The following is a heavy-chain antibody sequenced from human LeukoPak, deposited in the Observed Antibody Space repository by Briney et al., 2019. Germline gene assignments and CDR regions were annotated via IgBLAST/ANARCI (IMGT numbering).Heavy chain of an antibody. J-gene: IGHJ4*02. Sequence: SETLSLTCTVSGGSVSSGSYYWSWIRQHPGKGLEWIGYIYYSGSTYYNPSLKSRVTISVDTSKNQFSLKLSSVTAADTAVYYCAREEAVAGTVYWGQGTLVTVSS. V-gene: IGHV4-31*03. D-gene: IGHD6-19*01. CDR1: GGSVSSGSYY. CDR2: IYYSGST. CDR3: AREEAVAGTVY.